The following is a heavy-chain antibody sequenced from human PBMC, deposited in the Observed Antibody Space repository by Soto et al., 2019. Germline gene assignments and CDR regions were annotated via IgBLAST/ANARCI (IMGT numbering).Heavy chain of an antibody. Sequence: EVQLVESWGGLVKPGGALRLSCAASGVTFTRYSMNWVRQAPGKGLEWVSSISSTTKYIYYGDSMKGRFTISRDNAKNSLHLEMNSRRAEETAVYYCARESEDRTSNFDYWGQGTLVTVSS. V-gene: IGHV3-21*01. CDR3: ARESEDRTSNFDY. J-gene: IGHJ4*02. CDR1: GVTFTRYS. CDR2: ISSTTKYI.